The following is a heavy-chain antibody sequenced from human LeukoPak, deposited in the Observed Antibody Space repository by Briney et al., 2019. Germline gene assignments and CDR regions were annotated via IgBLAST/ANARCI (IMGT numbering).Heavy chain of an antibody. CDR1: GFTFSSYG. V-gene: IGHV3-30*18. D-gene: IGHD2-15*01. CDR3: AKSPVSSCRGSFCYPFDY. J-gene: IGHJ4*02. Sequence: GGSLRLSCAASGFTFSSYGMSWVRQAPGKGLEWVAVISYGGSNKYYADSVKGRFTISRDNSKNTLYLQMNTLRAEDTAVYFCAKSPVSSCRGSFCYPFDYWGQGNLVTVSS. CDR2: ISYGGSNK.